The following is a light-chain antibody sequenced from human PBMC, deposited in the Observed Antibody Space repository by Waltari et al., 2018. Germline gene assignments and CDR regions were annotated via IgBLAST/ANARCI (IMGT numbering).Light chain of an antibody. V-gene: IGKV3-20*01. Sequence: EIVLTQSPGTLSLSPGERATLSCRASQTVSYNFLNWYQQKPGQAPRLLIHGASGRATGIPDRFSGSGSGTDFTLTISRLEPEDLALYYCQQYDGVVLTFGGGTKVEI. CDR3: QQYDGVVLT. CDR2: GAS. J-gene: IGKJ4*01. CDR1: QTVSYNF.